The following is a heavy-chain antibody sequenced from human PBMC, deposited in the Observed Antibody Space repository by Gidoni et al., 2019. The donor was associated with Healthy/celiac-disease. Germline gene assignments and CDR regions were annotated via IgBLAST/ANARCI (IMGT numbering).Heavy chain of an antibody. CDR1: GFTFSSYC. J-gene: IGHJ3*02. CDR3: AKGGHSSGWYNAFDI. Sequence: QVQLVESGVGVVQPGRSLRLSCAAHGFTFSSYCMHWVRQVPGKGREWVAVISYDGSNKYYADSVKGRFTISRDNSKNTLYLQMNSLRAEDTAVYYCAKGGHSSGWYNAFDIWGQGTMVTVSS. D-gene: IGHD6-19*01. V-gene: IGHV3-30*18. CDR2: ISYDGSNK.